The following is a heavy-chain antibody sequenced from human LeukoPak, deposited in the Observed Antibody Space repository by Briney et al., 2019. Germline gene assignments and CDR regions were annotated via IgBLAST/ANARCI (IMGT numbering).Heavy chain of an antibody. CDR1: GGSISSSTYY. J-gene: IGHJ4*02. V-gene: IGHV4-39*07. D-gene: IGHD3-10*01. CDR3: GWFGDPNWSWY. CDR2: IYYSGST. Sequence: SETLSLTCVVSGGSISSSTYYWGWIRQPPGKGLEWIGSIYYSGSTYYNPSLKSRVTISVDTSKNQFSLKLSSVTAAGTAVYYCGWFGDPNWSWYWGQGTLVTVSS.